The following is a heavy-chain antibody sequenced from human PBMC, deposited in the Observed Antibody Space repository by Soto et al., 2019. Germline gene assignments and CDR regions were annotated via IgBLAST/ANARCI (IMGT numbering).Heavy chain of an antibody. CDR1: GYSFTNYW. CDR2: IYPDDSDT. Sequence: GASLKISCQGSGYSFTNYWIGRVRQVPGKGLEWMGIIYPDDSDTRYSPSLQGQVSISADKSVSTTYLQLSSLKASDTAMYFCASYPGLGTMDEAIDVWGQGTMVTV. V-gene: IGHV5-51*01. CDR3: ASYPGLGTMDEAIDV. J-gene: IGHJ3*01. D-gene: IGHD3-10*01.